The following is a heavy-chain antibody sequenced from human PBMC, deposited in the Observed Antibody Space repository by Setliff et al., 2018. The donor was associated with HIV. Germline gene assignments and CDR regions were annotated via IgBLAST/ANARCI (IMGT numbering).Heavy chain of an antibody. J-gene: IGHJ4*02. CDR2: IYYNGIT. V-gene: IGHV4-39*01. CDR3: ARRIFHSSFPSFDS. Sequence: SETLSLTCAVSGGSIGTTTYYWGWIRQPPGKGLEWIGSIYYNGITYYNPSLKGRFTISVDTTKNQFSLKVTSVTAADTAVYYCARRIFHSSFPSFDSWGQGTLVTVSS. CDR1: GGSIGTTTYY. D-gene: IGHD2-15*01.